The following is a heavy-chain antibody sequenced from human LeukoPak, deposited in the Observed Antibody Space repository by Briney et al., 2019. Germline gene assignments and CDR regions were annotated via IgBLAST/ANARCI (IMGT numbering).Heavy chain of an antibody. CDR3: ARAVSGSDYWFDP. J-gene: IGHJ5*02. CDR1: GGFMSGHY. V-gene: IGHV4-59*11. CDR2: IFSSGST. Sequence: SETLSLTCNVSGGFMSGHYWTWIRQPPGKGPEWLGCIFSSGSTNYNPSLKSRVTISVDTSKKQFSLSLRSVTPADTAAYYCARAVSGSDYWFDPWGQGALVTVSS. D-gene: IGHD5-12*01.